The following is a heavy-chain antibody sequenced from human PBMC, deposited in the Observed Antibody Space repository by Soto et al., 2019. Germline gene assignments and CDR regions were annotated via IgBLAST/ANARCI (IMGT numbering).Heavy chain of an antibody. J-gene: IGHJ4*02. CDR1: GYTFTSYG. Sequence: QAQLVQSGAEVKKPGASVKVSCKASGYTFTSYGISWVRQAPGQGLEWMGWISAYNGNTNYAQKLQGRVTMTTDTSXGTAYMELRSLRSDDTAVYYCARDPPTIASAGREDYWGQGTLVTVSS. CDR2: ISAYNGNT. D-gene: IGHD6-13*01. V-gene: IGHV1-18*01. CDR3: ARDPPTIASAGREDY.